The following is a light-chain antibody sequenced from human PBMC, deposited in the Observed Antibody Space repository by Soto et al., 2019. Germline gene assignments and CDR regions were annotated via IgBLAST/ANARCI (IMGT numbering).Light chain of an antibody. CDR3: QQHFNGPIT. CDR1: QSISSF. CDR2: GAS. Sequence: EIRMTQSPSALSVSTGERATLSSRASQSISSFLAWYQQKPGKAPRLLIYGASNRATGIPARFSGSGSGTDFTLTISSLEPEDFAVYYCQQHFNGPITFGEGTRLDIK. J-gene: IGKJ5*01. V-gene: IGKV3-11*01.